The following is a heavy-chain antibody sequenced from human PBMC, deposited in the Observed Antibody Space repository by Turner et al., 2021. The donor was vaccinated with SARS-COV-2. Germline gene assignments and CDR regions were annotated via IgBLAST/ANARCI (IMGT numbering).Heavy chain of an antibody. J-gene: IGHJ5*02. Sequence: QVQLVQSGAEVKKPGASVKVPCKVSGYTLIELSMHWVRQAPGKGLEWMGGCDPEDGETIYAQKFQGRVTMTEDTSTDTAYMELSSLRSEDTAVYYCATAPPYCTNGVCPNWFDPWGQGTLVTVSS. CDR2: CDPEDGET. CDR1: GYTLIELS. V-gene: IGHV1-24*01. CDR3: ATAPPYCTNGVCPNWFDP. D-gene: IGHD2-8*01.